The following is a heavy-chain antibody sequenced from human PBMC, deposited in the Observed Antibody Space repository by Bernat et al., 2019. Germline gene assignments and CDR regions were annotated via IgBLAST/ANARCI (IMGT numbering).Heavy chain of an antibody. J-gene: IGHJ3*02. CDR3: ARGGSSYYYGSGSSEDAFDI. CDR1: GGSFSGYY. Sequence: QVQLQQWGAGLLKPSETLSLTCAVYGGSFSGYYWSWIRQPPGKGLEWIGEINHRGSTNYNPSLKSRVTISVDTSKTQFSLKLSSVTAADTAVYYCARGGSSYYYGSGSSEDAFDIWGQGTMVTVSS. CDR2: INHRGST. V-gene: IGHV4-34*01. D-gene: IGHD3-10*01.